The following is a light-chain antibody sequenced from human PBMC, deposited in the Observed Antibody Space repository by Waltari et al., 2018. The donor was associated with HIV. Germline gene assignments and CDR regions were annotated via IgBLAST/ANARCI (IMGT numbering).Light chain of an antibody. CDR3: SSYTSSSTVV. Sequence: QSALTQPASVSGSPGQSITISCTGTSSDVGGYNYVSWYQQPPGKAPRLMIYDVSNRTSGVSNRFSGSKSGNTASLTISGLQTEDEADYYCSSYTSSSTVVFGGGTKVTVV. CDR1: SSDVGGYNY. CDR2: DVS. V-gene: IGLV2-14*03. J-gene: IGLJ2*01.